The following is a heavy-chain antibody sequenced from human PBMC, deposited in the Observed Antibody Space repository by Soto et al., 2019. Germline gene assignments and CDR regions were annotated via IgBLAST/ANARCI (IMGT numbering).Heavy chain of an antibody. Sequence: QVPLVQSGAEVKKPGASVKVSCKASGYTFTSYAMHWVRQSPGQRLEWMGWINAGNGNTKYSQKFQGRVTITRDTSASTAYMELSSLRSEDTAVYYCARVSVRRYYGSGSYYYWFDPWGQGTLVTVSS. CDR2: INAGNGNT. D-gene: IGHD3-10*01. J-gene: IGHJ5*02. V-gene: IGHV1-3*01. CDR3: ARVSVRRYYGSGSYYYWFDP. CDR1: GYTFTSYA.